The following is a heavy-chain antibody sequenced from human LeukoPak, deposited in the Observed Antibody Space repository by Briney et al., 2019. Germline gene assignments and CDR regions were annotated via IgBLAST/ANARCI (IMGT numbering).Heavy chain of an antibody. CDR2: IYYNGNV. CDR3: VRQTVAGTSVDY. J-gene: IGHJ4*02. CDR1: GDSISSSSYY. Sequence: WETLSLTCSVSGDSISSSSYYWGWIRQPPGKGLEWIGSIYYNGNVYSNPSLKSRVTISLDKSKNHFSLELSSVTAADTAVYYCVRQTVAGTSVDYWGQGTLVTVSS. D-gene: IGHD6-19*01. V-gene: IGHV4-39*07.